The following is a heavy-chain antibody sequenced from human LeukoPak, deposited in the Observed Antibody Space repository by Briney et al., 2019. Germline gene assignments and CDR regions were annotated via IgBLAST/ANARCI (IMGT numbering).Heavy chain of an antibody. CDR1: GFTFSSYG. CDR2: IRYDGSNK. J-gene: IGHJ4*02. V-gene: IGHV3-30*02. Sequence: GGSLRLSCAASGFTFSSYGMHWVRQAPGKGLEWVAFIRYDGSNKYYADSVKGRFTISRDNSKNTLYLQMNSLRAEDTAVYYCAREGSIAAAKGPSFDYWGQGTLVTVSS. D-gene: IGHD6-13*01. CDR3: AREGSIAAAKGPSFDY.